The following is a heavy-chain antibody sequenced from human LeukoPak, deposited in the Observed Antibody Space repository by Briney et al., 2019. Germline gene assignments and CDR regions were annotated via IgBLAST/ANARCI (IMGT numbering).Heavy chain of an antibody. CDR3: ARGRVGGSGWYNY. V-gene: IGHV1-69*05. J-gene: IGHJ4*02. D-gene: IGHD6-19*01. Sequence: ASVKVSCKASGGTFSSYAISWVRQAPGQGLEWMGRIIPIFGTANYAQKFQGRVTITTDESTSTAYMELSSLRSEDTAVYYCARGRVGGSGWYNYWGQGTLVTVSS. CDR2: IIPIFGTA. CDR1: GGTFSSYA.